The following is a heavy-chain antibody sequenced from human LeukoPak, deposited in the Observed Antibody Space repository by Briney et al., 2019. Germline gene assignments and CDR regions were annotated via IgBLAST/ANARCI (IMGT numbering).Heavy chain of an antibody. D-gene: IGHD5-18*01. CDR2: ISYDGRDQ. Sequence: PGRSLRLSCAASGFTSSYYAMHWVRQAPGRGLEWVAVISYDGRDQKYADSVSGRFIISRDDSNKTLYLQLNSLRPDDTAIYYCARGSGYSYNRGYLDSWGQGTLVTVSS. CDR1: GFTSSYYA. CDR3: ARGSGYSYNRGYLDS. V-gene: IGHV3-30*03. J-gene: IGHJ4*02.